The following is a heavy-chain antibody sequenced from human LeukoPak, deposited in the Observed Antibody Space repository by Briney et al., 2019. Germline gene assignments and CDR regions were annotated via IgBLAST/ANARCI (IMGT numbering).Heavy chain of an antibody. CDR1: GGSISSGSYY. D-gene: IGHD2-8*01. V-gene: IGHV4-61*02. CDR2: IYTSGST. J-gene: IGHJ6*03. Sequence: SQTLSLTCTVSGGSISSGSYYWSWIRQPAGKGLEWIGRIYTSGSTNYNPSLKSRVTISVDTSKNQFSLKLSSVTAADTAAYYCARDRMLQRGYYYYYYMDVWGKGTTVTVSS. CDR3: ARDRMLQRGYYYYYYMDV.